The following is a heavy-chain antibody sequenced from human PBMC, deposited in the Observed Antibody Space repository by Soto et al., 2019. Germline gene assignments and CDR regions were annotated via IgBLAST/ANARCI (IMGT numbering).Heavy chain of an antibody. CDR2: IIPIFGTA. D-gene: IGHD2-15*01. Sequence: SVKVSCKASGGTFSSYAISWVRQAPGQGLEWMGGIIPIFGTANYAQKFQGRVTITADESTSTAYMELSSLRSEDTAVYYCARRGYCSGGSCYFSYFQHWGQGTLVTVSS. CDR1: GGTFSSYA. CDR3: ARRGYCSGGSCYFSYFQH. J-gene: IGHJ1*01. V-gene: IGHV1-69*13.